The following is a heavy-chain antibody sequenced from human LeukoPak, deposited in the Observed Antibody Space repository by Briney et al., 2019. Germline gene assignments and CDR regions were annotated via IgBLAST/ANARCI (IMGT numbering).Heavy chain of an antibody. J-gene: IGHJ4*02. V-gene: IGHV5-51*01. Sequence: GESLKISCKASGYSFTTYWIGWVRQMPGKGLEWRGIIYPGDSDTRYSPSFQGQVTISADRSISTAYLQWSSLKASDSAIYYCARHFLPAAGIDYWGQGTLVTVSS. CDR1: GYSFTTYW. CDR3: ARHFLPAAGIDY. D-gene: IGHD6-13*01. CDR2: IYPGDSDT.